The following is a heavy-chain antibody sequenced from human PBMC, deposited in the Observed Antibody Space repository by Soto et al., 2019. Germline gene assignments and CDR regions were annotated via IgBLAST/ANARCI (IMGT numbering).Heavy chain of an antibody. CDR1: GFTFSGYG. J-gene: IGHJ4*02. Sequence: QVQLVESGGGVVQPGRSLRLSCAASGFTFSGYGMHWVRQAPGKGLEWVAFISYDGSNKYYADSVKGQFTISRDNSKNTLYLQMNSLRAEDTAVYYCAGDYLYYWGQGALVTVSS. CDR3: AGDYLYY. V-gene: IGHV3-30*03. CDR2: ISYDGSNK.